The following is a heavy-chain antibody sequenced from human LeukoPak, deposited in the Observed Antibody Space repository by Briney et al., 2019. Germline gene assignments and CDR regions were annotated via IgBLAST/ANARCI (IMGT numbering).Heavy chain of an antibody. CDR1: GGTFSSYA. J-gene: IGHJ5*02. V-gene: IGHV1-69*13. D-gene: IGHD2-15*01. CDR2: IIPIFGTA. Sequence: SVKVSCKASGGTFSSYAISWVRQAPGQGLEWTGGIIPIFGTANYAQKFQGRVTITADESTSTAYMELSSLRSEDTAVYYCAALGYCSGGSCLGNWFDPWGQGTLVTVSS. CDR3: AALGYCSGGSCLGNWFDP.